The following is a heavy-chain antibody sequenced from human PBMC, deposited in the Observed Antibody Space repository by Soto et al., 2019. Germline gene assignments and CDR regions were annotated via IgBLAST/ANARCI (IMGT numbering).Heavy chain of an antibody. Sequence: QVQLVESGGGVVQPGRSLRLCWAASGFTFSSYAMHWVRQAPGKGLEWVAVISYDGSNKYYADSVKGRFTISRDNSKNTLYLQMNSLRAEDTAVYYCARVAVEMATIHVFDYWGQGTLVTVSS. CDR3: ARVAVEMATIHVFDY. CDR1: GFTFSSYA. D-gene: IGHD5-12*01. V-gene: IGHV3-30-3*01. J-gene: IGHJ4*02. CDR2: ISYDGSNK.